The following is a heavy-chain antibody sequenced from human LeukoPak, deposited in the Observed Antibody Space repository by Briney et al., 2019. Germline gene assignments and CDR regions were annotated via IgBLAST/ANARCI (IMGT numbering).Heavy chain of an antibody. J-gene: IGHJ4*02. D-gene: IGHD1-26*01. CDR2: ISSSSSTI. Sequence: PGGSLRLSCAASGFTFSSYSMNRVRQAPGKGLEWVSYISSSSSTIYYADSVRGRFTISRDNAKNTLYLQMNSLRVEDTAVYYCARGNWEPADYWGQGTLVTVSS. CDR1: GFTFSSYS. V-gene: IGHV3-48*04. CDR3: ARGNWEPADY.